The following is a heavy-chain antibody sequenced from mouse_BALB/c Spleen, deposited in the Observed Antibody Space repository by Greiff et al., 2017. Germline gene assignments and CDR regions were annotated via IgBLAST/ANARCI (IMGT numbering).Heavy chain of an antibody. Sequence: EVQRVESGGGLVQPGGSRKLSCAASGFTFSSFGMHWVRQAPEKGLEWVAYISSGSSTIYYADTVKGRFTISRDNPKNTLFLQMTSLRSEDTAMYYCARGAYGNYAMDYWGQGTSVTVSS. CDR2: ISSGSSTI. V-gene: IGHV5-17*02. D-gene: IGHD2-1*01. CDR1: GFTFSSFG. J-gene: IGHJ4*01. CDR3: ARGAYGNYAMDY.